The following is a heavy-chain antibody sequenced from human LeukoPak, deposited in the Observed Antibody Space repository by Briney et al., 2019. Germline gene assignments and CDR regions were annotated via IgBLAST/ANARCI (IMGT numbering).Heavy chain of an antibody. J-gene: IGHJ4*02. CDR3: ASLWFGESPSPFGF. CDR2: ISSSSSFI. D-gene: IGHD3-10*01. V-gene: IGHV3-21*01. Sequence: GGSLRLSCAVSGFTFSNYGMNWVRQAPGKGLEWVASISSSSSFIFYTDSLKGRLSISRDNAKNSLYLQMNSLRVEDTAVYYCASLWFGESPSPFGFWGQGTLVTVSS. CDR1: GFTFSNYG.